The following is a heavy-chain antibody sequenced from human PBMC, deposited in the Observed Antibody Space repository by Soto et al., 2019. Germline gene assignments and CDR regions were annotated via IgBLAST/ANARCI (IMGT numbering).Heavy chain of an antibody. CDR3: ARARNYYDSSGYYVGDAFDI. CDR2: IYYSGST. V-gene: IGHV4-30-4*01. D-gene: IGHD3-22*01. Sequence: QVQLQESGPGLVKPSQTLSLTCTVSGGSISSGDYYWSWIRQPPGNGLEWIGYIYYSGSTYYNPSLQSRVTISVDTSKNQCSLKLSSVTAADTAVYYCARARNYYDSSGYYVGDAFDIWGKGTMVTVSS. J-gene: IGHJ3*02. CDR1: GGSISSGDYY.